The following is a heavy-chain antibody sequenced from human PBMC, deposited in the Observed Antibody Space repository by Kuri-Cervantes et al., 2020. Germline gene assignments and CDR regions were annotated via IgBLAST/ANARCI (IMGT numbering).Heavy chain of an antibody. Sequence: GGSLRLSCAASGFTFSSYSMNWVRQAPGKGLEWVSYISSSSSTIYYADSVKGRFTISRDNAKNSLYLQMNSLRAEDTAVYYCARDRIVVVTDYYFDYWGQGTLVTVSS. J-gene: IGHJ4*02. CDR3: ARDRIVVVTDYYFDY. CDR2: ISSSSSTI. D-gene: IGHD3-22*01. CDR1: GFTFSSYS. V-gene: IGHV3-48*01.